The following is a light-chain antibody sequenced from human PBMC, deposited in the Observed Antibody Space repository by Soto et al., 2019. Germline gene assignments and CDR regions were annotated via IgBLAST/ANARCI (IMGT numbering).Light chain of an antibody. CDR2: GAS. CDR3: QQYNSWPRT. Sequence: EIVMTQSPATLSVSPGERATLSCRASQSVCSNLAWYQQKPGLAPRLLIYGASTRATGIPARFSGSGSGTAFTLTISSLRSEDFAVYYCQQYNSWPRTFGQGTQVEIK. V-gene: IGKV3-15*01. CDR1: QSVCSN. J-gene: IGKJ1*01.